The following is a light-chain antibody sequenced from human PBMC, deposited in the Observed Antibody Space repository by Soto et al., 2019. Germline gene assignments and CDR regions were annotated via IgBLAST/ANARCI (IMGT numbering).Light chain of an antibody. CDR2: LGS. Sequence: DLVLTQSPLSLSVTPGAPASISCRSSQRLVPDNGFSFLNWYLQKPGQSPQLLISLGSSRASGVPDRFSGSASGTDFTLIISRVELEDVGVYYCMQALQTQLTFGGGTKG. CDR3: MQALQTQLT. J-gene: IGKJ4*01. V-gene: IGKV2-28*01. CDR1: QRLVPDNGFSF.